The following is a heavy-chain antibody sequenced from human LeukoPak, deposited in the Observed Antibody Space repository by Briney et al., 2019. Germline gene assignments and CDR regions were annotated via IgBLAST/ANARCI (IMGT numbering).Heavy chain of an antibody. J-gene: IGHJ4*02. CDR2: INPIGGST. V-gene: IGHV1-46*01. Sequence: ASVKVSCKASGYSSTSYSIHWVRQAPGQGLEWMGIINPIGGSTSYAQIFQGRVTMTRDTSTSTVYMELSSLRSEDTAVYYCATNYYGSGTYYSPLLFSFDYWGQGTLVTVSS. CDR3: ATNYYGSGTYYSPLLFSFDY. CDR1: GYSSTSYS. D-gene: IGHD3-10*01.